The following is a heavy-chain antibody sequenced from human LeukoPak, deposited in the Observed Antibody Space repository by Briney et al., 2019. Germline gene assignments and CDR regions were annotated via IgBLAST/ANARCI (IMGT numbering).Heavy chain of an antibody. J-gene: IGHJ5*02. CDR1: GFTFGDYA. V-gene: IGHV3-49*04. D-gene: IGHD3-10*01. Sequence: PGGSLRLSCTASGFTFGDYAMSWVRQAPGKGLEWVGFIRSKAYGGTPEYAASVKGRFTISRDDSKSIAYLQMNSLKTEDTAVYYCTRDGFNAWSQKITMVRETNWFDPWGQGTLVTVSS. CDR3: TRDGFNAWSQKITMVRETNWFDP. CDR2: IRSKAYGGTP.